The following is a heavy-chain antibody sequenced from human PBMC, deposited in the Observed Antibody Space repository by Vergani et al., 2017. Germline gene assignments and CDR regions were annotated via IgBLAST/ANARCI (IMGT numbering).Heavy chain of an antibody. CDR1: GFTFSSYG. J-gene: IGHJ6*02. CDR3: ANWPQPPPIGYYYGMDV. D-gene: IGHD3-22*01. Sequence: QVQLVESGGGVVQPGRSLRLSCAASGFTFSSYGMHWVRQAPGKGLEWVAVISYDGSNKYYADSVKGRFTISRDNSKNTLYLQMNSLRAEDTAVYYCANWPQPPPIGYYYGMDVWGQGTTVTVSS. V-gene: IGHV3-30*18. CDR2: ISYDGSNK.